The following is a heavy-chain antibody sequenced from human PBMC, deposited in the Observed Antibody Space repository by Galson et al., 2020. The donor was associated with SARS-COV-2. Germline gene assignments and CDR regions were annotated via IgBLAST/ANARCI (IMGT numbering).Heavy chain of an antibody. D-gene: IGHD3-10*01. Sequence: GESLKISCAASGFTFSSYGMHWVRQAPGKGLEWVAVISYDGSNKYYADSVKGRFTISRDNSKNTLYLQMNSLRAEDTAVYYCAKGGWYYGSGNDFDYWGQGTLVTVSS. J-gene: IGHJ4*02. V-gene: IGHV3-30*18. CDR2: ISYDGSNK. CDR3: AKGGWYYGSGNDFDY. CDR1: GFTFSSYG.